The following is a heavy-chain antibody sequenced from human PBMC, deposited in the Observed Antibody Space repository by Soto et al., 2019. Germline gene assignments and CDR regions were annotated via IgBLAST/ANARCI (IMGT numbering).Heavy chain of an antibody. Sequence: ASVKVSCKASGYTFTGYCMHWVRQAPGQGLEWMGWINPNSGGTNYAQKFQGRVTMTRDTSISTAYMELSRLRSGDTAVYYCARDKVAVAGPAYYYYGMDVWGQGTTVTVSS. CDR1: GYTFTGYC. V-gene: IGHV1-2*02. J-gene: IGHJ6*02. D-gene: IGHD6-19*01. CDR2: INPNSGGT. CDR3: ARDKVAVAGPAYYYYGMDV.